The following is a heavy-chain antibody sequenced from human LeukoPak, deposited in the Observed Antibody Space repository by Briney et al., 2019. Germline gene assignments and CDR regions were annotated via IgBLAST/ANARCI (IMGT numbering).Heavy chain of an antibody. CDR3: ARGSGNDYCGSGPIDKWFDP. CDR2: IYSSGNT. CDR1: GGSISTSNYY. J-gene: IGHJ5*02. Sequence: PSETLSLTCTVSGGSISTSNYYWGWIRQPPGKGLEWIGYIYSSGNTNYNPSLKSRLTISVDTSKNQFSLRLNSVTAADTAVYYCARGSGNDYCGSGPIDKWFDPWGQGTLVTVSS. V-gene: IGHV4-61*05. D-gene: IGHD3-10*01.